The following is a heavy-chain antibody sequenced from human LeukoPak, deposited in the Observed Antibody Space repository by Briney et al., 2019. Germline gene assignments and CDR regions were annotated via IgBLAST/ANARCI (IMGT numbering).Heavy chain of an antibody. CDR3: AREDCSSTSCYDPSVSDY. D-gene: IGHD2-2*01. V-gene: IGHV3-48*03. CDR1: GFTFSHYE. Sequence: GGSLRLSCEASGFTFSHYEMNWVRQAPGKGLEWVSYISSSGYTIYYADSVKGRLTISRDNAKNSLYLQMNSLRAEDTAVYYCAREDCSSTSCYDPSVSDYWGQGTLVTVSS. CDR2: ISSSGYTI. J-gene: IGHJ4*02.